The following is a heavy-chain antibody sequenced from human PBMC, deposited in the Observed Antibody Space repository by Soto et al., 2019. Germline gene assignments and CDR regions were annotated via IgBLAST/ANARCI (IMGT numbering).Heavy chain of an antibody. CDR1: GYTFTSYY. V-gene: IGHV1-46*01. Sequence: ASVKVSCKASGYTFTSYYMHWVRQAPGQGLEWMGIINPSGGSTSYAQKFQGRVTMTRDTSTSTVYMELSSLRSEDTAVYYCARGSFFVVVISSLGYWGEGPLFPVAS. CDR3: ARGSFFVVVISSLGY. J-gene: IGHJ4*02. D-gene: IGHD3-3*01. CDR2: INPSGGST.